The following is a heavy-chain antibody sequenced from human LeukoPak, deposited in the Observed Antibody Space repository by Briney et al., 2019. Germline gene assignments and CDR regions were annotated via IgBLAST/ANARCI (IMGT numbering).Heavy chain of an antibody. CDR2: IYYSGST. D-gene: IGHD4-17*01. CDR3: ARQPTRAVTHGGGNWFDP. J-gene: IGHJ5*02. V-gene: IGHV4-31*03. Sequence: SETLSLTCTVSGGSISSGGYYWSWIRQHPGKGLEWIGYIYYSGSTYYNPSLKSRVTISVDTSKNQFSLKLSSVTAADTAVYYCARQPTRAVTHGGGNWFDPWGQGTLVTVPS. CDR1: GGSISSGGYY.